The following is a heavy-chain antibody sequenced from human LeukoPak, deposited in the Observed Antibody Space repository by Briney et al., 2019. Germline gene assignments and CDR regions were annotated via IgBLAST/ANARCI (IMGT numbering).Heavy chain of an antibody. V-gene: IGHV1-18*01. CDR1: GYTFTSYG. CDR2: ISAYNGNT. J-gene: IGHJ5*02. Sequence: GASVKVSCKASGYTFTSYGISWVRQAPGQGLEWMGWISAYNGNTNYAQKLQGRVTMTTDTSTSTVYMELSSLRSEDTAVYYCARDPGSVITFGGERNKYNWFDPWGQGTLVTVSS. CDR3: ARDPGSVITFGGERNKYNWFDP. D-gene: IGHD3-16*01.